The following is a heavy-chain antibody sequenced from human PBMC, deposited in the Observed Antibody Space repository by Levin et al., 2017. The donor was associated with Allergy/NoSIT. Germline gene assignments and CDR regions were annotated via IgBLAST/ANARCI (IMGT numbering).Heavy chain of an antibody. V-gene: IGHV4-59*01. J-gene: IGHJ4*02. Sequence: KSSETLSLTCTVSGGSISSYYWSWIRQPPGKGLEWIGYIYYSGSTNYNPSLKSRVTISVDTSKNQFSLKLSSVTAADTAVYYCASLNSSSSGYYFDYWGQGTLVTVSS. D-gene: IGHD6-6*01. CDR1: GGSISSYY. CDR3: ASLNSSSSGYYFDY. CDR2: IYYSGST.